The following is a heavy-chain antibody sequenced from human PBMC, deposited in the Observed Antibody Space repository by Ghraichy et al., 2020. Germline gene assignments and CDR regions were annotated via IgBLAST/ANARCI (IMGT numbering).Heavy chain of an antibody. Sequence: SETLSLTCAVSGYSTSSENWWTWVRQPPGRGLEWIGEIHHSGNTKDNPSLGSRVTMSMDTSKNEFSLKIRSVTAADTAVYYCARVASTTWGIWYFDVWGRGTLATVSS. V-gene: IGHV4-4*02. CDR2: IHHSGNT. CDR3: ARVASTTWGIWYFDV. D-gene: IGHD2-2*01. J-gene: IGHJ2*01. CDR1: GYSTSSENW.